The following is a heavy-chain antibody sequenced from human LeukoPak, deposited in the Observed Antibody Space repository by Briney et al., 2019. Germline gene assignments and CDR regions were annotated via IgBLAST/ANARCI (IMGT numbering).Heavy chain of an antibody. Sequence: SETLSLTCAVYGGSFSGYYWSWIRQPPGKGLEWIGEINHSGSTNYNPSPKSRVTISVDTSKNQFSLKLSSVTAADTAVYYCARGGITIFGVVIIPPFDYWGQGTLVTVSS. CDR3: ARGGITIFGVVIIPPFDY. CDR2: INHSGST. V-gene: IGHV4-34*01. CDR1: GGSFSGYY. D-gene: IGHD3-3*01. J-gene: IGHJ4*02.